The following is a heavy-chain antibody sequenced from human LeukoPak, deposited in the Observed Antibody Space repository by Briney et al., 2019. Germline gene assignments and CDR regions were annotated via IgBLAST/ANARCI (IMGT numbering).Heavy chain of an antibody. V-gene: IGHV1-2*02. CDR1: GYTFTGYY. J-gene: IGHJ4*02. CDR3: ARVGATGTTSPFDY. D-gene: IGHD1-1*01. Sequence: ASVKVSCKPSGYTFTGYYMHWVRQAPGQGLEWMGWINPNSGGTNYAQKFQGRVSMTRDTSISTAYMELSRLRSDDTAVYYCARVGATGTTSPFDYCGQGTLVTVSS. CDR2: INPNSGGT.